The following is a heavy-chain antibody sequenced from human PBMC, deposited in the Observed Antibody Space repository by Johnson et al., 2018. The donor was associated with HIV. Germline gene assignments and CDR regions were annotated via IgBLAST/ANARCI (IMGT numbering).Heavy chain of an antibody. CDR2: IGTAGDT. V-gene: IGHV3-13*01. CDR1: GFTFSSYD. CDR3: ARVKIAFDI. J-gene: IGHJ3*02. Sequence: VQLVESGGGLVQPGGYLRLSCAASGFTFSSYDMHWVRQATGKGLEWVSAIGTAGDTYYPGSVKGRFTISRDNSKNTLYLQMNSLRAEDTAVYYCARVKIAFDIWCQGTMVTVSS.